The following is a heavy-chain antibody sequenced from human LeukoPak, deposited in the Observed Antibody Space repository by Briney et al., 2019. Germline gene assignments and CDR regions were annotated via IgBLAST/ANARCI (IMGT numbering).Heavy chain of an antibody. CDR2: IDTSGTTT. CDR1: GFTFGNFY. V-gene: IGHV3-11*01. CDR3: ASRYRVGF. J-gene: IGHJ4*02. Sequence: GGSLRLSCAASGFTFGNFYMHWIRQAPGKGLECVSYIDTSGTTTYYADSVKGRFTISRDNARNSLYLQMNSLRAEDTAVYYCASRYRVGFWGQRTLVTVSS. D-gene: IGHD5/OR15-5a*01.